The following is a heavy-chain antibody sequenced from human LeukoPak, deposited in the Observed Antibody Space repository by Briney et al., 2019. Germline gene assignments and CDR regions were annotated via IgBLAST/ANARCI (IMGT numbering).Heavy chain of an antibody. CDR2: ISAYNGNT. CDR3: ARDFGYGGQRGDAFDI. D-gene: IGHD4-23*01. Sequence: ASVKVSCKTSGYTFVTYGINWVRQAPGQGLEWMGWISAYNGNTNYAQKLQGRVTMTTDTSTSTAYMELRSLRSDDTAVYYCARDFGYGGQRGDAFDIWGQGTMVTVSS. CDR1: GYTFVTYG. J-gene: IGHJ3*02. V-gene: IGHV1-18*01.